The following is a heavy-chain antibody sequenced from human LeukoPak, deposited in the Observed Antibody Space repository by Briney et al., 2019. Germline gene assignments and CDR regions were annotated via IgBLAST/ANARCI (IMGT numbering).Heavy chain of an antibody. CDR1: GGSINSGGYY. D-gene: IGHD4-11*01. J-gene: IGHJ4*02. V-gene: IGHV4-31*03. Sequence: PSETLSLTCTVSGGSINSGGYYWSWIRQHPGKGLEWIGYIYYSGNTYYNPSLKSRVTISVDTSKNQFSLKLNSVTTADTAAYYCASREGVTAGYFDCWGQGTLVTVSS. CDR3: ASREGVTAGYFDC. CDR2: IYYSGNT.